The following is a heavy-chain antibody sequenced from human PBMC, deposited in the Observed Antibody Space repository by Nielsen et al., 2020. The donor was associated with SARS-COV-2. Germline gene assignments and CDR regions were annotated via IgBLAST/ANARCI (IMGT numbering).Heavy chain of an antibody. V-gene: IGHV3-21*01. J-gene: IGHJ5*02. Sequence: GESLKISCAASGFTFSSYSMNWVRRAPGKGLEWVSSISSSSSYIYYADSVKGRFTISRDNSKNTLYLQMNSLRAEDTAVYYCARDLTGYYYGSGSASGEFAPWGQGTLVTVSS. CDR3: ARDLTGYYYGSGSASGEFAP. CDR1: GFTFSSYS. CDR2: ISSSSSYI. D-gene: IGHD3-10*01.